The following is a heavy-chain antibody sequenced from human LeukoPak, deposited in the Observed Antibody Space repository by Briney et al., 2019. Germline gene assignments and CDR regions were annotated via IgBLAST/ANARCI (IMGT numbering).Heavy chain of an antibody. D-gene: IGHD3-3*02. CDR3: ARGRREHFWSGHYFDY. CDR2: IYYSGST. CDR1: GGSIISYY. Sequence: SETLSLTCTVSGGSIISYYWSWIRQPPGKGLEWIGYIYYSGSTNYNPSLKGRVTISVDTSKNQFSLKLTSVTAADTAVYYCARGRREHFWSGHYFDYWGQGTLLTVSS. J-gene: IGHJ4*02. V-gene: IGHV4-59*01.